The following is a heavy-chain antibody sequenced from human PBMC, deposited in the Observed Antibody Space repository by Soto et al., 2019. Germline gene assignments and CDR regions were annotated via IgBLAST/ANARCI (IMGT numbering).Heavy chain of an antibody. D-gene: IGHD5-18*01. J-gene: IGHJ4*02. Sequence: PGGSLRLSCAASGFTFSSYGMHWVRQAPGKGLEWVAVISYDGSNKYYADSVKGRFTISRDNSKNTLYLQMNSLRAEDTAVYYCAKGVGGQLWFYFDYWGQGTLVTVSS. CDR1: GFTFSSYG. CDR3: AKGVGGQLWFYFDY. CDR2: ISYDGSNK. V-gene: IGHV3-30*18.